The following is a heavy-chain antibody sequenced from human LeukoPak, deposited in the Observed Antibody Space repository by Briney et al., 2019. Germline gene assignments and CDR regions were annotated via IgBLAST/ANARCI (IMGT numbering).Heavy chain of an antibody. CDR3: ARRGHFVVVTAIRGYYYYGMDV. Sequence: PGGSLRLSCAASGFTFSSYSMNWVRQAPGKGLEWVSSISSSSSYIYYADSVKGRFTISRDNAKNSLYLQMNSLRAEDTAVYYCARRGHFVVVTAIRGYYYYGMDVWGQGTTVTVSS. CDR2: ISSSSSYI. D-gene: IGHD2-21*02. V-gene: IGHV3-21*01. CDR1: GFTFSSYS. J-gene: IGHJ6*02.